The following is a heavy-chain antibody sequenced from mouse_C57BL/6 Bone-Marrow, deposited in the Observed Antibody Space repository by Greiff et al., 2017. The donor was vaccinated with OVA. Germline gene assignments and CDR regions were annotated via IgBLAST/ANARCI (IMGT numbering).Heavy chain of an antibody. V-gene: IGHV3-6*01. J-gene: IGHJ2*01. D-gene: IGHD2-1*01. CDR2: ISYDGSN. CDR3: AAYGNYGLYYFDY. Sequence: EVKVEESGPGLVKPSQSLSLTCSVTGYSITSGYYWNWIRQFPGNKLEWMGYISYDGSNNYNPSLKNRISITRDTSKNQFFLKLNSVTTEDTATYYCAAYGNYGLYYFDYWGQGTTLTVSS. CDR1: GYSITSGYY.